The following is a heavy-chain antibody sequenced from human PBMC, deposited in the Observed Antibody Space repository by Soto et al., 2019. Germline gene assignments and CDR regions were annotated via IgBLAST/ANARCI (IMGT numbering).Heavy chain of an antibody. CDR3: AHEPSQDSSDFEI. D-gene: IGHD3-22*01. Sequence: SGPTLVNPTQALTLTCTFSGVSLRTTGAGVGWIRQPPGKALEWLALRYWDDDNRYNPSLKSKLTLTKDTSKSQVVLTLANVDPADTATYYWAHEPSQDSSDFEIWGQGTMGTASS. CDR2: RYWDDDN. CDR1: GVSLRTTGAG. V-gene: IGHV2-5*02. J-gene: IGHJ6*01.